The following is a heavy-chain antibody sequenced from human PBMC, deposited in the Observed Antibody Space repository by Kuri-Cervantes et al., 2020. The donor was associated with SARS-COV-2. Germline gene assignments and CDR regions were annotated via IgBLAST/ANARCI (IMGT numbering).Heavy chain of an antibody. J-gene: IGHJ6*03. D-gene: IGHD6-25*01. Sequence: GESLQISCEVSGILFSASAIHWVRQASGKGLAWVGRFRGKANTYATAYAASVIGRFTISRDDSKNMAYLQMNSLKTEDTAVYYCARQEAAATVLYYYYMDVWGTGTTVTVSS. CDR1: GILFSASA. CDR2: FRGKANTYAT. V-gene: IGHV3-73*01. CDR3: ARQEAAATVLYYYYMDV.